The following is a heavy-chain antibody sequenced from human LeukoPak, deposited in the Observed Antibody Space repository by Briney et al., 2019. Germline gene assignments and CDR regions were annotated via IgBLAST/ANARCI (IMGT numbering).Heavy chain of an antibody. CDR2: INTDNGNT. V-gene: IGHV1-18*01. CDR3: ARDLMYCDTMSCYDGDFDY. J-gene: IGHJ4*02. D-gene: IGHD2-2*01. CDR1: GYAFTNYG. Sequence: ASVKVSCKASGYAFTNYGINWVRQAPGQGPEWMGWINTDNGNTKYEQKIQGRVTMTTDTSTTTVYMELRSLRSDDTAIYYCARDLMYCDTMSCYDGDFDYWGQGTPVTVSS.